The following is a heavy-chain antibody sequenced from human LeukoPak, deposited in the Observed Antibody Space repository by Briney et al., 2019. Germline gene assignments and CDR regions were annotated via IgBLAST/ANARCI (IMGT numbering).Heavy chain of an antibody. Sequence: SETLSLTCSVSGGSISGYYWTWIRQPPGKGLEWIGYIYYSGYTKYNPSLRSRVTISVDTSKNKVSLRLSSVTAADTAMYYCARLHPSQSGFSDYWGQGTLVTVSS. J-gene: IGHJ4*02. CDR3: ARLHPSQSGFSDY. CDR1: GGSISGYY. CDR2: IYYSGYT. D-gene: IGHD1-26*01. V-gene: IGHV4-59*08.